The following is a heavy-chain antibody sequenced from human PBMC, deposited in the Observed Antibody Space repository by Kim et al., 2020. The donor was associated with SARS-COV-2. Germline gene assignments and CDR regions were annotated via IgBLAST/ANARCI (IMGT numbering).Heavy chain of an antibody. CDR2: INAGNGNT. J-gene: IGHJ5*02. D-gene: IGHD6-13*01. Sequence: SVKVSCKASGYTFTSYAMHWVRQAPGQRLEWMGWINAGNGNTKYSQKFQGRVTITRDTSASTAYMELSSLRSEDTAVYYCARAIEEQQLVPENWFDPWGQGTLVTVSS. CDR3: ARAIEEQQLVPENWFDP. CDR1: GYTFTSYA. V-gene: IGHV1-3*01.